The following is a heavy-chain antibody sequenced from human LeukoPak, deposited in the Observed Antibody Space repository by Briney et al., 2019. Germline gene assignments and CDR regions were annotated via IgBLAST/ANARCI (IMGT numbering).Heavy chain of an antibody. CDR3: AKDGVHGGARPLMVRGVMGYFDY. D-gene: IGHD3-10*01. Sequence: GGSLRLSCAASGFTFSSYDMSWVRQAPWKGLEWVSAISGSDGSTYYADSVKGRFTISRGNSKNTLYLQMNSLRAEDTAVYYCAKDGVHGGARPLMVRGVMGYFDYWGQGTLVTVSS. CDR2: ISGSDGST. V-gene: IGHV3-23*01. CDR1: GFTFSSYD. J-gene: IGHJ4*02.